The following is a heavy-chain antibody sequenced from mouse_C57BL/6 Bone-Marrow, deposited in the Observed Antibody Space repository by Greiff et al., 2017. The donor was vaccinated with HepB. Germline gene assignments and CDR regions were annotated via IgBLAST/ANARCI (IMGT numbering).Heavy chain of an antibody. Sequence: EVQLVESGGGLVKPGGSLKLSCAASGFTFSSYAISWVRQTPEKRLEWVATISDGGSYTYYPDNVKGRFTISRDNAKNNLYLQMSHLKSEDTAMYYCARDFFYYGSRWFAYWGQGTLVTVSA. J-gene: IGHJ3*01. V-gene: IGHV5-4*01. D-gene: IGHD1-1*01. CDR1: GFTFSSYA. CDR2: ISDGGSYT. CDR3: ARDFFYYGSRWFAY.